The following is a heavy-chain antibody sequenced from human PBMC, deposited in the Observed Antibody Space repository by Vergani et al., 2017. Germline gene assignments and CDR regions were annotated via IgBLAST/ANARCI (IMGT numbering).Heavy chain of an antibody. J-gene: IGHJ6*03. CDR2: ISYDGSNK. CDR1: GFTFSSYG. D-gene: IGHD2-15*01. Sequence: QVQLVESGGGVVQPGRSLRLSCADSGFTFSSYGMHWVRHAPGKGLEWVAVISYDGSNKYYADSVKGRFTISRDNSKNTLYLQMNSLRAEDTAVYYCAKDPSDIVVVGAATVFNYMDVWGKGTTVTVSS. V-gene: IGHV3-30*18. CDR3: AKDPSDIVVVGAATVFNYMDV.